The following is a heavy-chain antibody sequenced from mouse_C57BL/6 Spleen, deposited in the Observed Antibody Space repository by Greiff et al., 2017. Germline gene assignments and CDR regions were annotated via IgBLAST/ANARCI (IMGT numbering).Heavy chain of an antibody. J-gene: IGHJ1*03. CDR1: GYSITSGYY. D-gene: IGHD1-1*01. CDR2: ISYDGSN. CDR3: ARNHYCGSSYGYFDV. V-gene: IGHV3-6*01. Sequence: EVQLQESGPGLVQPSQSLSLTCSVTGYSITSGYYWNWIRQFPGNKLEWMGYISYDGSNNYNPSLTNRISITRDTSKNPFFLQLNSVTTEDTATYYYARNHYCGSSYGYFDVWGTGTTVTVSS.